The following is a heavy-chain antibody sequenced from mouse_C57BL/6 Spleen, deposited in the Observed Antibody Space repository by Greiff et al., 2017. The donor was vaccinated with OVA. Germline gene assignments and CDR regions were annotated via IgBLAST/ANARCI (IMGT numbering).Heavy chain of an antibody. J-gene: IGHJ4*01. D-gene: IGHD1-1*01. CDR1: GYTFTSYW. V-gene: IGHV1-50*01. CDR2: IDPSDSYT. CDR3: ARRGITTVVDAMDY. Sequence: QVQLQQPGAELVKPGASVKLSCKASGYTFTSYWMQWVKQRPGQGLEWIGEIDPSDSYTNYNQKFKGKATLTVDTSSSTAYMQLSSLTSEDSAVYCCARRGITTVVDAMDYWGQGTSVTVSS.